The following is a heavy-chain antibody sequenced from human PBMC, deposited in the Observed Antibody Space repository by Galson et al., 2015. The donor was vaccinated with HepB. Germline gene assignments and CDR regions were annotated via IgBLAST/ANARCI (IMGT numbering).Heavy chain of an antibody. D-gene: IGHD3-10*01. CDR3: ARDSADYYPSGSRYYYYMDV. J-gene: IGHJ6*03. CDR1: GYTFTGYF. V-gene: IGHV1-2*02. Sequence: SVKVSCKASGYTFTGYFMHWVRKAPGQGLEWMGLINPNSGDTTYAQTFQGRVTMTRDTSISTVSMELSRLRFDDTAVYFCARDSADYYPSGSRYYYYMDVWGKGTTVTVSS. CDR2: INPNSGDT.